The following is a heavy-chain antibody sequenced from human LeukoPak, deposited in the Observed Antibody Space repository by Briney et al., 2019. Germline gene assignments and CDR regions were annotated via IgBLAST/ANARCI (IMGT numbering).Heavy chain of an antibody. CDR2: ISAYNGNT. D-gene: IGHD6-13*01. J-gene: IGHJ6*02. CDR1: GYTFTSYG. CDR3: ARDLQQQPPPYYYGMDV. V-gene: IGHV1-18*01. Sequence: ASVKVSCKASGYTFTSYGISWVRQAPGQGLEWMGWISAYNGNTNYAQKLQGRVTMTTDTSTSTAYMELRSLRSDDTAVYYCARDLQQQPPPYYYGMDVWGQGTTVTVSS.